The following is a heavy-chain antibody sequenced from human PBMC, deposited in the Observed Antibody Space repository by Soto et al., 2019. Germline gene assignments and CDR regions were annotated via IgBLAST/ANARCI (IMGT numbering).Heavy chain of an antibody. Sequence: QVQLVESGGGVVQPGRSLRLSCAASGFTFSSYGMHWVRQAPGKGLEWVAVISYDGSNKYYADSVKGRFTISRDNSKNTLYLQMNSLRAEDTAVYYCAREQKDHAFDIWGQGTMVTVSS. CDR1: GFTFSSYG. J-gene: IGHJ3*02. CDR2: ISYDGSNK. CDR3: AREQKDHAFDI. V-gene: IGHV3-30*03.